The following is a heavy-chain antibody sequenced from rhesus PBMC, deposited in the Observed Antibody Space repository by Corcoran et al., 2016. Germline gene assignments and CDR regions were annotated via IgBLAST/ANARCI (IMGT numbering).Heavy chain of an antibody. CDR3: ARRYSSWSTAYFDY. D-gene: IGHD6-13*01. J-gene: IGHJ4*01. Sequence: QVQLQESGPGLVKPSETLSLTCAVSGYSISSGYYWGWIRQPPGKELEYIVYISGSSGSTYYNPSLKSRVTISQDTSKNQFSLKLSSVTAADTAVYYCARRYSSWSTAYFDYWGQGVLVTVSS. CDR1: GYSISSGYY. V-gene: IGHV4-99*01. CDR2: ISGSSGST.